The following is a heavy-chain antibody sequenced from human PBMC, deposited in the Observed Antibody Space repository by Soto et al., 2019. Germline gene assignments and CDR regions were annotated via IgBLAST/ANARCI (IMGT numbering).Heavy chain of an antibody. J-gene: IGHJ4*02. CDR3: ASLEGGASDFDY. CDR1: GFTFSSYG. D-gene: IGHD1-26*01. Sequence: QVQLVESGGGVVQPGRSLRLSCAASGFTFSSYGMHWVRQAPGKGLEWVAVIWYDGSNKYYADSVKGRFTISRDNSKNTLYLQMNSLRAEDTAVYYCASLEGGASDFDYWGQGTLVTVSS. CDR2: IWYDGSNK. V-gene: IGHV3-33*01.